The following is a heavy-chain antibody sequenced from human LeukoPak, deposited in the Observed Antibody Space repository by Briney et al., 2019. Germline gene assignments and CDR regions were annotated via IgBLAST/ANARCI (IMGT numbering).Heavy chain of an antibody. Sequence: SETLSLTCTVSGGSISSYYWSWIRQPPGKGLEWIGYIYYSGSTNYNPSLKSRVTISVDTSKNQFSLKLSSVTAADTAVYYCARLRYCSSTSCYGWFDPWGRGTLVTVSS. CDR1: GGSISSYY. V-gene: IGHV4-59*08. D-gene: IGHD2-2*01. CDR3: ARLRYCSSTSCYGWFDP. J-gene: IGHJ5*02. CDR2: IYYSGST.